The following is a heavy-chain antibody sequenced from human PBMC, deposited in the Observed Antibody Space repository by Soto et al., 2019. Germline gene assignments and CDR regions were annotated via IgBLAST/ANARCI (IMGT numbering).Heavy chain of an antibody. CDR3: PRGKTNVYALDV. Sequence: EVQLVESGGDLVQPGGSLRLSCAASGFTFSSYWMHWVRQAPGKELVWFSRIKGDGSSTNSADSLQGRFTISRDNAKSTLYPQLNSLSAVDTAVYYCPRGKTNVYALDVWGQGTAVTVS. J-gene: IGHJ6*02. V-gene: IGHV3-74*01. CDR1: GFTFSSYW. CDR2: IKGDGSST.